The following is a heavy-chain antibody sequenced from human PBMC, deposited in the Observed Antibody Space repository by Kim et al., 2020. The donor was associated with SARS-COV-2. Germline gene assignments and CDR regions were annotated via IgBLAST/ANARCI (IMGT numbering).Heavy chain of an antibody. V-gene: IGHV1-8*01. CDR1: GYTFTSYD. CDR2: MNPNSGNT. Sequence: ASVKVSCKASGYTFTSYDINWVRQATGQGREWMGWMNPNSGNTGYAQKFQGRVTMTRNTSISTAYMELSSLRSEDTAVYYCARFPPFRVVAAAGTYLDYYYGMDVWGQGTTVTVSS. J-gene: IGHJ6*02. CDR3: ARFPPFRVVAAAGTYLDYYYGMDV. D-gene: IGHD6-13*01.